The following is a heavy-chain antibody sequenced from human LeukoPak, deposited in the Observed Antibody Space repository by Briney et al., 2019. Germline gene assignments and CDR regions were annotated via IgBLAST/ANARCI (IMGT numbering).Heavy chain of an antibody. CDR3: AKKSLGLDAFDI. D-gene: IGHD3-16*01. V-gene: IGHV3-48*01. CDR1: GFTFSSYS. Sequence: PGGSLRLSCAASGFTFSSYSMNWVRQAPGKGLEWVSYISSSSSTIYYADSVKGRFTISRDNAKNSLYLQMNSLRAEDTAVYYCAKKSLGLDAFDIWGQGTMVTVSS. CDR2: ISSSSSTI. J-gene: IGHJ3*02.